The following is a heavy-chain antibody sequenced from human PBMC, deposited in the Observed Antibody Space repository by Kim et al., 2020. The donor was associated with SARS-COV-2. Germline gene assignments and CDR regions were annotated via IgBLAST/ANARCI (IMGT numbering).Heavy chain of an antibody. V-gene: IGHV3-23*01. CDR3: AKDHRITIFGVSRYGMDV. J-gene: IGHJ6*02. CDR2: ISGSGGST. D-gene: IGHD3-3*01. CDR1: GFTFSSYA. Sequence: GGSLRLSCAASGFTFSSYAMSWVRQAPGKGLEWVSAISGSGGSTYYADSVKGRFTISRDNSKNTLYLQMNSLRAEDTAVYYCAKDHRITIFGVSRYGMDVWGQGTTVTVSS.